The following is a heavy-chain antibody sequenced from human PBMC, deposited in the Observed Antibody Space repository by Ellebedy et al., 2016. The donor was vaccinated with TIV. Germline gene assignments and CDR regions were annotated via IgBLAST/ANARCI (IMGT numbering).Heavy chain of an antibody. CDR2: INAGNGNT. CDR1: GYTFTIYT. CDR3: AREVMAAPNIQPNFDY. D-gene: IGHD6-13*01. J-gene: IGHJ4*02. Sequence: ASVKVSCKASGYTFTIYTMHWARQAPGQRLEWMGRINAGNGNTKYSQKFQGRVTITRDTSASTAFMELSSLRSEDTAVYFCAREVMAAPNIQPNFDYWGQGTLVTVSS. V-gene: IGHV1-3*01.